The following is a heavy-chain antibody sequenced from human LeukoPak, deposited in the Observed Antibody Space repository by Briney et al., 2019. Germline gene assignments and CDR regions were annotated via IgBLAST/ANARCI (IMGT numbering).Heavy chain of an antibody. J-gene: IGHJ4*02. CDR1: GFTFSSYG. CDR3: ARGGCRSTSCYDY. Sequence: GGSLRLSCAASGFTFSSYGMHWVRQAPGKGLEWLAVIWYDGSEKYYADSVKGRFTISRDNSKNTLYLQMSSLRVEDTALYYRARGGCRSTSCYDYWGQGTLVTVSS. CDR2: IWYDGSEK. D-gene: IGHD2-2*01. V-gene: IGHV3-33*01.